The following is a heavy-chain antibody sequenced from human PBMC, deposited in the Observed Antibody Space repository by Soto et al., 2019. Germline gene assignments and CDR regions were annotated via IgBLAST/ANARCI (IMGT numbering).Heavy chain of an antibody. CDR1: GYSFTSYW. D-gene: IGHD6-19*01. V-gene: IGHV5-51*01. J-gene: IGHJ3*02. Sequence: GESLEISCQCSGYSFTSYWIGWVRQMPGKGLEWMGIIYPGDSDTRYRPSFQGQLTISADKSTSTDYLQWSSPKDSDTAMYYCARTRSGYSSGWYKYDAFDILSPGTIVT. CDR2: IYPGDSDT. CDR3: ARTRSGYSSGWYKYDAFDI.